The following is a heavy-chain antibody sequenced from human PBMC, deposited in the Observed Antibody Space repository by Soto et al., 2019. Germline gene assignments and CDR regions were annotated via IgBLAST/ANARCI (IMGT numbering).Heavy chain of an antibody. Sequence: EAQLVESGGGLVQPGGSLRLSCAVSGFTFSSFWMHWVRQAPGEGLVWVSRINTDGSSTSYADSVKGRFAISRDNAKNTLYLQMNSVRVEDTAMYYCAKRGVDTFGLSYWGQGTLVTVSS. D-gene: IGHD3-10*01. CDR3: AKRGVDTFGLSY. CDR1: GFTFSSFW. CDR2: INTDGSST. V-gene: IGHV3-74*01. J-gene: IGHJ4*02.